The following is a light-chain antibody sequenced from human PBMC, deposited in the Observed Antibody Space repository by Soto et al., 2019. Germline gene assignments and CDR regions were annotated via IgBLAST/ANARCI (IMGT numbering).Light chain of an antibody. CDR1: QSVSSSY. CDR3: QQYNKWPPRT. CDR2: GAS. Sequence: EIVLTQSPGTLSLSPGERATLSCRASQSVSSSYLAWYQQKPGQAPRLLIYGASNRATGIPARFSGSGSGTDFTLTISSLQSEDFAVYYCQQYNKWPPRTFGQGTKVDIK. J-gene: IGKJ1*01. V-gene: IGKV3-15*01.